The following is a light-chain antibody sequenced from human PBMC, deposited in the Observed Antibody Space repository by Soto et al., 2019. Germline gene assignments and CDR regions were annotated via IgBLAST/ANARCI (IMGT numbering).Light chain of an antibody. V-gene: IGKV3-11*01. J-gene: IGKJ2*01. CDR2: DTS. Sequence: EIVLTQSPASLSLSPGERATLSCRASQSVDSFLAWYQQKPGRTPRLLIYDTSNRATGLAARFSGSGSGTDFTLSISRLEPEDFAVYFCQVRTDWPPFKYTFGQGTKLEVK. CDR3: QVRTDWPPFKYT. CDR1: QSVDSF.